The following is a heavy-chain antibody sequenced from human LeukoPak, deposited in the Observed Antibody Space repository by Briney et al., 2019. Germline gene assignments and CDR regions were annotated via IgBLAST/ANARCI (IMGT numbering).Heavy chain of an antibody. CDR1: GGSISSYY. CDR2: IYYSGST. J-gene: IGHJ5*02. Sequence: SETLSLTCTVSGGSISSYYWSWIRQPPGKGLEWIGYIYYSGSTNYNPSLKSRVTISVDTSKNQFSLKLSSVTAADTAVYYCARGGTMVRGAFDPWGQGTLVTVSS. V-gene: IGHV4-59*01. CDR3: ARGGTMVRGAFDP. D-gene: IGHD3-10*01.